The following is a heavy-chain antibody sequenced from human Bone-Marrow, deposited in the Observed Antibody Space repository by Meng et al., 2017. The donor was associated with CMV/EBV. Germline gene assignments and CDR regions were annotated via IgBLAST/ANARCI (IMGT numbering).Heavy chain of an antibody. CDR3: ARGGGAFCGGDCSRTLDY. Sequence: GESLKISCAASGLTVGDTYMSWVRQAPGKGLEWVSVIYSGGSTYYADSVKGRFTISRDNSKNTLYLQLNSLTTGDTALYYCARGGGAFCGGDCSRTLDYWGQGTLVTVSS. J-gene: IGHJ4*02. CDR1: GLTVGDTY. D-gene: IGHD2-21*02. CDR2: IYSGGST. V-gene: IGHV3-66*02.